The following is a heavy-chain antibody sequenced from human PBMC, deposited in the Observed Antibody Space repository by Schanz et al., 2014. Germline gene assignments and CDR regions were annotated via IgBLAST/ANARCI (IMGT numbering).Heavy chain of an antibody. Sequence: EVQLLESGGGLVQPGGSLRLSCAASGFSFSIFAMTWVRQAPGQGLEWVATISGSSENTYYADSVKGRVTISRDNAKNSLFLQMNSLSAEDTAVYYCAKVAPAATYLDSWGLGTLVTVSS. CDR3: AKVAPAATYLDS. J-gene: IGHJ4*02. CDR1: GFSFSIFA. V-gene: IGHV3-23*01. D-gene: IGHD2-2*01. CDR2: ISGSSENT.